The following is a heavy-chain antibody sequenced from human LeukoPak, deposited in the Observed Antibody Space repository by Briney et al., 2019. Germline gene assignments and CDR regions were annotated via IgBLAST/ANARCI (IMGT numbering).Heavy chain of an antibody. V-gene: IGHV3-74*01. CDR1: GFTSSSYW. Sequence: GGSLRLSCAASGFTSSSYWMHWVRQTPGKGLVWVSRINSDGSSTSYADSVKGRFTISRDNAKNTVYLQMNSLRAEDTAVYYCASKRWLQSSFDYWGQGTLVTVSS. CDR2: INSDGSST. J-gene: IGHJ4*02. CDR3: ASKRWLQSSFDY. D-gene: IGHD5-24*01.